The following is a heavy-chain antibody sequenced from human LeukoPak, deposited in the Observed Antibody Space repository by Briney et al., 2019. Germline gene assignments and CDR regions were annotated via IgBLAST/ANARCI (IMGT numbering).Heavy chain of an antibody. CDR1: GDSVSSNSAA. V-gene: IGHV6-1*01. CDR2: TYYRSKWYN. D-gene: IGHD2-8*01. CDR3: ARAPVYNGSWQFDP. Sequence: SQTLSLTCVISGDSVSSNSAAWNWIRQSPSRGLEWLGRTYYRSKWYNDYAVSVKSRITINPDTSKNQFSLQLNSVTPEDTAVYYCARAPVYNGSWQFDPWGQGTLVTVSS. J-gene: IGHJ5*02.